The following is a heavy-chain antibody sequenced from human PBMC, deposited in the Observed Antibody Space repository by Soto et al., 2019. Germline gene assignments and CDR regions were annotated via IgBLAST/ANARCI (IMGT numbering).Heavy chain of an antibody. V-gene: IGHV4-61*01. CDR3: ARDLGGRNYYDSSGYYHAFDI. J-gene: IGHJ3*02. CDR2: IYYSGST. CDR1: GGSVSSGSYY. Sequence: QVQLQESGPGLVKPSETLSLTCTVSGGSVSSGSYYWSWIRQPPGKGLEWIGYIYYSGSTNYNPSLKSRVTISVDTSKNQFSLKLSSVTAADTAVYYCARDLGGRNYYDSSGYYHAFDIWGQGKMVTVSS. D-gene: IGHD3-22*01.